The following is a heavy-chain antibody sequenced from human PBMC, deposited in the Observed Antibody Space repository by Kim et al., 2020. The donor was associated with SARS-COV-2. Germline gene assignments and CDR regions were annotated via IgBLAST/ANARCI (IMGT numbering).Heavy chain of an antibody. V-gene: IGHV3-23*01. CDR3: AGEGMWQQDYWYFDV. D-gene: IGHD6-13*01. Sequence: ADSVRGRFTISRDNSKNTVYLKMNSLRVEDTAVYYCAGEGMWQQDYWYFDVWGRGTQVTVSS. J-gene: IGHJ2*01.